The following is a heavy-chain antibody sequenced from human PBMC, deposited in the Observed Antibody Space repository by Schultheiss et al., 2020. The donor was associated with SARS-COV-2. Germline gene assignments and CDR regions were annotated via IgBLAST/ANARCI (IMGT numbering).Heavy chain of an antibody. D-gene: IGHD2-15*01. CDR3: ASGGVAARIDY. Sequence: SGTLSLTCAVYGGSFSGYYWSWIRQPPGKGLEWIGEINHSGSTNYNPSLKSRVTISVDTSKNQFSLKLSSVTAADTAVYYCASGGVAARIDYWGQGTLVTVSS. CDR2: INHSGST. V-gene: IGHV4-34*01. J-gene: IGHJ4*02. CDR1: GGSFSGYY.